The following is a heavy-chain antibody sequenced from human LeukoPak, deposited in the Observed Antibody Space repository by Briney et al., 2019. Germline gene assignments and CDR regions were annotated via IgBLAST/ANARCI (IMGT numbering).Heavy chain of an antibody. CDR2: ISYDGNNK. D-gene: IGHD6-13*01. CDR1: GFSFSDYA. Sequence: GGSLRLSCAASGFSFSDYAMHWVRQAPGKGLDWVAVISYDGNNKDYAASVKGRFTISRDNSKNTLSLQMTSLRAEDTAVYYCARDNAPGTAGYFYYMDVWGKGTTVTVSS. CDR3: ARDNAPGTAGYFYYMDV. V-gene: IGHV3-30*04. J-gene: IGHJ6*03.